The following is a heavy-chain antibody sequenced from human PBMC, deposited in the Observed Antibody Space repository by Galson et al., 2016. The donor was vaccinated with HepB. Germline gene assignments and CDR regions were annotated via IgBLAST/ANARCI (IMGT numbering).Heavy chain of an antibody. Sequence: SLRLSCAASGFTFTSFAMNWFRQAPGKGLEWVSGISGSGGNTYFAASVKGRFTISRDNSKNTVDLQMNSLRAEDTAVYYCAGSYSGRKGASDIWGQGTMVTVSS. CDR3: AGSYSGRKGASDI. CDR1: GFTFTSFA. CDR2: ISGSGGNT. V-gene: IGHV3-23*01. J-gene: IGHJ3*02. D-gene: IGHD1-26*01.